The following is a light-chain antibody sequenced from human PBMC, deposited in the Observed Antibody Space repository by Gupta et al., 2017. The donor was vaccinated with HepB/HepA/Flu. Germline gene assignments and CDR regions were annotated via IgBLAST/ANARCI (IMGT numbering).Light chain of an antibody. CDR1: SSDVGSYNY. CDR3: SSYTSSSTVV. Sequence: QSALTQPASVSGSPGQSITISCTGTSSDVGSYNYVSWYQQHPGNAPKLMIYYVSRRPSGVSNRFSGSKSGNTASLTISALEAEDDAAYYCSSYTSSSTVVFGGGTKLTVL. J-gene: IGLJ2*01. V-gene: IGLV2-14*01. CDR2: YVS.